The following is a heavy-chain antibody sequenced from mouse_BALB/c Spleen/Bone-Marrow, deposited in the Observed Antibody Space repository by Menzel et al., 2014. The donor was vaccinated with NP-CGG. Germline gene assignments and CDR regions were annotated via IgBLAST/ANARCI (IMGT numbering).Heavy chain of an antibody. V-gene: IGHV2-9*02. CDR3: ARDRRDYGKAWYFDV. D-gene: IGHD2-1*01. CDR2: IWAGGST. CDR1: GFSLTSYG. Sequence: VQLQQSGPGLVAPSENLSITCTVSGFSLTSYGVHWVRQPPGKGLEWLGIIWAGGSTNYKSALMSRLSISKDNSKSQVFLKMNSLQTDDTAMYYCARDRRDYGKAWYFDVWGAGTTVTDSS. J-gene: IGHJ1*01.